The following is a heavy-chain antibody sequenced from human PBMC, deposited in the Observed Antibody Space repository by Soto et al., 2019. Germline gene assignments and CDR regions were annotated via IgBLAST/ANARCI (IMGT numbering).Heavy chain of an antibody. CDR2: MYYSGSS. D-gene: IGHD3-22*01. V-gene: IGHV4-39*01. CDR1: GGSISSSSYY. J-gene: IGHJ4*02. Sequence: QLQLQESGPGLVKPSETLSLTCTVSGGSISSSSYYWGWIRQPPGKGLEWIGNMYYSGSSYYNPSLKSRVTISLGTSKNQFSLKLSSVTAADTAVYYCARPTYSYETNGHSILFDYWGQGALVIVSS. CDR3: ARPTYSYETNGHSILFDY.